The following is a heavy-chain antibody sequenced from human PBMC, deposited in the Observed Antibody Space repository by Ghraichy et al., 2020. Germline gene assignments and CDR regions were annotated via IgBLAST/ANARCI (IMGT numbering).Heavy chain of an antibody. V-gene: IGHV3-7*04. CDR3: GKDLHWNQCDR. Sequence: GGSLRLSCAASGFTFSQNWMIWFRQAPGKGLEWVANIDEDGNERNYVDSVKGRFTISRDNAKDSVYLQMDSLRVEDTAVYYCGKDLHWNQCDRWGQGALVTVSS. CDR2: IDEDGNER. CDR1: GFTFSQNW. J-gene: IGHJ5*02. D-gene: IGHD1-1*01.